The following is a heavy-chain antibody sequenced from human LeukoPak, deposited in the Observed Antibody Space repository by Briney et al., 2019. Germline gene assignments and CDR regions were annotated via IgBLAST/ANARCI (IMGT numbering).Heavy chain of an antibody. CDR2: ISYDGSNK. Sequence: GGSLRLPCAASGFTFSSYAMHWVRQAPGKGLEWVAVISYDGSNKYYADSVKGRFTISRDNSKNTLYLQMNSLRAEDTAVYYCARDSRAVGANGDDAFDIWGQGTMVTVSS. V-gene: IGHV3-30*04. CDR3: ARDSRAVGANGDDAFDI. CDR1: GFTFSSYA. D-gene: IGHD1-26*01. J-gene: IGHJ3*02.